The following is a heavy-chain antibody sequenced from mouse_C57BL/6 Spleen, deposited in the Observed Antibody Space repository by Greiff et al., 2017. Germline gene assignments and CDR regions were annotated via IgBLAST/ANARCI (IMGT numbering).Heavy chain of an antibody. Sequence: QVQLQQSGAELARPGASVKLSCKASGYTFTSYGISWVKQRTGQGLEWIGDIYPRSGNHYDNEKFKGKATLTADKSSSTAYMELRSLTSEDAADYFCARESSNEAMDYWGQGTSVTVSS. CDR1: GYTFTSYG. CDR2: IYPRSGNH. V-gene: IGHV1-81*01. J-gene: IGHJ4*01. D-gene: IGHD2-5*01. CDR3: ARESSNEAMDY.